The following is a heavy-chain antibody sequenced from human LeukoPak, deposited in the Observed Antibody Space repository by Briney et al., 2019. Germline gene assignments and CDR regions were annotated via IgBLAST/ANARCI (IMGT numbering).Heavy chain of an antibody. CDR3: ARMIATIHSHVDY. D-gene: IGHD5-24*01. CDR2: IKANSGGK. J-gene: IGHJ4*02. CDR1: GDTFTGYY. V-gene: IGHV1-2*02. Sequence: ASVHASFKSSGDTFTGYYLHWVRQAPGQGLEWMGWIKANSGGKNYVQKFQGRVTMTRDTSISTAYMELNRLRSDDTAVYYCARMIATIHSHVDYWGQGTLVTV.